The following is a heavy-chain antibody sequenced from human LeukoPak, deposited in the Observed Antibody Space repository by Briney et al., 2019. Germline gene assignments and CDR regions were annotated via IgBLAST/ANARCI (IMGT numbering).Heavy chain of an antibody. CDR2: IKSKTDGGTT. Sequence: GGSLRLSCAASGFTFSNAWMSWVRQAPGKGLEWVGRIKSKTDGGTTDYAAPVKGRFTISRDDSKNTLYLQMNSLKIEDTAVYYCTTARLRLRGYYYYYGMDVWGKGTTVTVSS. CDR3: TTARLRLRGYYYYYGMDV. J-gene: IGHJ6*04. D-gene: IGHD4-17*01. CDR1: GFTFSNAW. V-gene: IGHV3-15*01.